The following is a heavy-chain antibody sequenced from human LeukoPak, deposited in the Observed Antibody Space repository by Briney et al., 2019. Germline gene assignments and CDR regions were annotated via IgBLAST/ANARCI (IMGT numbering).Heavy chain of an antibody. D-gene: IGHD3-16*01. Sequence: ALVKVSCKASGYTFTNYYMHWVRRAPGQGLVWMGIINPNGGGTTHAQRFQGRVTMTRDPSTSTAHMELSSLRSDDTAVYYCARGNHDYSDAFDIWGQGTMVTVSS. J-gene: IGHJ3*02. V-gene: IGHV1-46*01. CDR2: INPNGGGT. CDR1: GYTFTNYY. CDR3: ARGNHDYSDAFDI.